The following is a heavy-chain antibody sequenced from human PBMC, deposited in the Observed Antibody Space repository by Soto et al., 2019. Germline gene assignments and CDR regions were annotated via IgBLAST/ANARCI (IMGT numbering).Heavy chain of an antibody. Sequence: SVKRSCKAFGYRFTGYAIDWGRQAPGKRLEWMGWINTGNGNTKYSQKFQGRVTITRDTSASTAYMELSSLRSEDTAVYYCARTSGYSLYDYWGQGTLVTVSS. V-gene: IGHV1-3*04. D-gene: IGHD3-3*01. CDR2: INTGNGNT. J-gene: IGHJ4*02. CDR1: GYRFTGYA. CDR3: ARTSGYSLYDY.